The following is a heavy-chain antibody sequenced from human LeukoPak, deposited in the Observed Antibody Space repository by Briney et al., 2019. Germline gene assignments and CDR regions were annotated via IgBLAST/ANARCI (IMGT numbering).Heavy chain of an antibody. CDR2: VYNSGST. J-gene: IGHJ6*03. Sequence: SETLSLTCTVSGGSISRYYWSWIRQPPGKGLEWIGFVYNSGSTNYNPSLKSRVTISVDMSKNHFSLKLRSVIAADTAVYYCARAESGPTNYYYYYYMDVWGKGTTVTVSS. CDR1: GGSISRYY. CDR3: ARAESGPTNYYYYYYMDV. D-gene: IGHD2-2*01. V-gene: IGHV4-59*01.